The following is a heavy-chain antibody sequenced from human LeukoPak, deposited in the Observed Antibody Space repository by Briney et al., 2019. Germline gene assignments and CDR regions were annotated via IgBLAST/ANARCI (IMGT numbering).Heavy chain of an antibody. V-gene: IGHV4-61*02. J-gene: IGHJ3*02. CDR2: IYTSGST. Sequence: PSQTLSLTCTVSGGSISSGSYYWSWIRQPAGKGLEWIGRIYTSGSTNYNPSLKSRVTISVDTSKNQFSLKLSSVTAADTAVYYCATSYDSSGYYSVGNDAFDIWGQGTMVTVSS. CDR1: GGSISSGSYY. CDR3: ATSYDSSGYYSVGNDAFDI. D-gene: IGHD3-22*01.